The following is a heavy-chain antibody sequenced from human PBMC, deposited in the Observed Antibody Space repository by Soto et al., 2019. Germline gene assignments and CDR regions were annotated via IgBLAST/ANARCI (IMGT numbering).Heavy chain of an antibody. CDR1: GFTFSNAW. V-gene: IGHV3-15*01. CDR2: IKSKTDGGTT. D-gene: IGHD2-2*01. Sequence: GGSLRLSCAASGFTFSNAWMSWVRQAPGKGLEWVGRIKSKTDGGTTDYAAPVKGRFTISRDDSKNTLYLQMNSLKTEDTAVYYCTTGIVVVPAAPPYYYYYYMDVWGKGTTVTVSS. CDR3: TTGIVVVPAAPPYYYYYYMDV. J-gene: IGHJ6*03.